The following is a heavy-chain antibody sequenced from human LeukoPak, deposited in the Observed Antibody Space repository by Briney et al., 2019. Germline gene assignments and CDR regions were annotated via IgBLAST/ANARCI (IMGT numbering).Heavy chain of an antibody. V-gene: IGHV1-69*04. CDR2: IIPILGIA. CDR3: ARDAAAAGTVGY. D-gene: IGHD6-13*01. J-gene: IGHJ4*02. Sequence: ASVKVSCKASGGTFSSYAISWVRQAPGQGLGWMGRIIPILGIANYAQKFQGRVTITADKSTSTAYMELSSLRSEDTAVYYCARDAAAAGTVGYWGQGTLVTVSS. CDR1: GGTFSSYA.